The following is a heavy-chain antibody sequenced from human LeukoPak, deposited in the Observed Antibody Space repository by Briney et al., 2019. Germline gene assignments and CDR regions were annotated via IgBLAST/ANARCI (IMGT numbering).Heavy chain of an antibody. CDR1: GGSTSSSNW. CDR2: IYHSGST. V-gene: IGHV4-4*02. J-gene: IGHJ4*02. D-gene: IGHD4-17*01. Sequence: SGTLSLTCAVSGGSTSSSNWWSWVRQPPGKGLEWIGEIYHSGSTNYNPSLKSRVTISVDKSKNQFSLKLSSVTAADTAVYYCARFEDGDSNPFDYWGQGTLVTVSS. CDR3: ARFEDGDSNPFDY.